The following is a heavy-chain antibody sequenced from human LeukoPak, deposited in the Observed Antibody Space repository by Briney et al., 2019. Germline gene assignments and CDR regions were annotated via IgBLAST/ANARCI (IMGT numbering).Heavy chain of an antibody. J-gene: IGHJ4*02. D-gene: IGHD2-15*01. Sequence: PSETLSLTCAVYGGSFSGYYWSWIRQPPGEGLEWIGEINHSGSTNYNPSLKSRVTISVDTSKNQFSLKLSSVTAADTAVYYCARGKVVAATWVDYWGQGTLVTVSS. CDR1: GGSFSGYY. CDR2: INHSGST. V-gene: IGHV4-34*01. CDR3: ARGKVVAATWVDY.